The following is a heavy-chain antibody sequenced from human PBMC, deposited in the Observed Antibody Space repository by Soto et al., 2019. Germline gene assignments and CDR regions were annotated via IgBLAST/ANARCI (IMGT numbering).Heavy chain of an antibody. CDR3: ARVVPGAEAWFGP. Sequence: ASVKVSCKTSGYTFSNYGITWVRQAPGQPLEWLGWISLYSDGTNYAQKFQGRVSMTTDTSTTTAYMELRSLRSDDTAVYYCARVVPGAEAWFGPWGHGTLVTVSP. CDR1: GYTFSNYG. D-gene: IGHD2-2*01. CDR2: ISLYSDGT. J-gene: IGHJ5*02. V-gene: IGHV1-18*01.